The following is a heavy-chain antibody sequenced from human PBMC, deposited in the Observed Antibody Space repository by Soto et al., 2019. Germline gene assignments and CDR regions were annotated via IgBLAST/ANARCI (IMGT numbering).Heavy chain of an antibody. CDR3: ARGSGIVALPGELEDVKYDY. D-gene: IGHD1-1*01. J-gene: IGHJ4*02. CDR1: GQSFSGHS. V-gene: IGHV4-34*01. Sequence: QVQLQQWGAGLVKPSETLSLSCAVYGQSFSGHSWAWIRQPPGKGLEWIGGINESGSTYYNPSLKSRVTISTGTSKNQFSLKLSSVSAADTAAYFCARGSGIVALPGELEDVKYDYWGQGTLVNVSS. CDR2: INESGST.